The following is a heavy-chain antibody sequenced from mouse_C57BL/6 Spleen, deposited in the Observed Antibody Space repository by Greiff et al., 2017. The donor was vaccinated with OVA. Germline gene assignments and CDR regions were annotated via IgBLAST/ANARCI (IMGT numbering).Heavy chain of an antibody. V-gene: IGHV1-81*01. Sequence: QVQLKESGAELARPGASVKLSCKASGYTFTSYGISWVKQRTGQGLEWIGEIYPRSGNTYYNEKFKGKATLTAEKSSSTAYMELRSLTSEDSAVYFCARETTVAVRGFAYWGQGTLVTVSA. J-gene: IGHJ3*01. CDR3: ARETTVAVRGFAY. D-gene: IGHD1-1*01. CDR2: IYPRSGNT. CDR1: GYTFTSYG.